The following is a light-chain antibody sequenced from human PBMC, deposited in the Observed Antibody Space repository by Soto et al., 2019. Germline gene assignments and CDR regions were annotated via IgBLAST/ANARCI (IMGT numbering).Light chain of an antibody. V-gene: IGKV1-5*01. Sequence: DIQMTQSPSTLSASVGDRVTITFRASQSISTSLDWYQQKPGKAPKLLISDVSSLDRGVPSRFSGRKVGTEFTLTISSLQPEDFATYYCQQYKSYPRTFGEGTKVDIK. CDR1: QSISTS. J-gene: IGKJ1*01. CDR3: QQYKSYPRT. CDR2: DVS.